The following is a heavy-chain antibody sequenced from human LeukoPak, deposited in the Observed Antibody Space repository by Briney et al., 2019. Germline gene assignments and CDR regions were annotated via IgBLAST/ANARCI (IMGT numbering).Heavy chain of an antibody. J-gene: IGHJ5*02. CDR2: IIPIFGTA. D-gene: IGHD3-22*01. CDR1: GGTFSSYA. CDR3: ARDHYYDSSGYYRNWSDP. Sequence: SVKVSCKASGGTFSSYAISWVRQAPGQGLEWMGGIIPIFGTANYAQKFQGRVTITTDESTSTAYMELSSLRSEDTAVYYCARDHYYDSSGYYRNWSDPWGQGTLVTVSS. V-gene: IGHV1-69*05.